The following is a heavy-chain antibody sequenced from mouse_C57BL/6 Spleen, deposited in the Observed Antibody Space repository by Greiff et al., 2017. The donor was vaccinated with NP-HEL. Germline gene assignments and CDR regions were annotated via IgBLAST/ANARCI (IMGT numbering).Heavy chain of an antibody. CDR3: AREFPLYYAMDY. CDR1: GFTFSDYG. CDR2: ISSGSSTI. J-gene: IGHJ4*01. V-gene: IGHV5-17*01. Sequence: EVKLMESGGGLVKPGGSLKLSCAASGFTFSDYGMHWVRQAPEKGLEWVAYISSGSSTIYYADTVKGRFTISRDNAKNTLFLQMTSLRSEDTAMYYCAREFPLYYAMDYWGQGTSVTVSS.